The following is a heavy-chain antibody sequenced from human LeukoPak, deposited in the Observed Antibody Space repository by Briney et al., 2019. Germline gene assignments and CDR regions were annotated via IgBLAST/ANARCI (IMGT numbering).Heavy chain of an antibody. Sequence: HPGGSLRLSCAASGFTFSSHAMSWVRQAPGKGLEWVSTISGSAGSTYYSDSVKGRFTISRDNSRNTLYLQMNSLRAEDTALYYCVNSNYYGSGSPTYWGQGTLVTVSS. CDR2: ISGSAGST. V-gene: IGHV3-23*01. J-gene: IGHJ4*02. CDR3: VNSNYYGSGSPTY. CDR1: GFTFSSHA. D-gene: IGHD3-10*01.